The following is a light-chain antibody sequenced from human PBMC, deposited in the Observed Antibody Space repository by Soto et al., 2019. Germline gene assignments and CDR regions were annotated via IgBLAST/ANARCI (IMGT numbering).Light chain of an antibody. CDR2: GAS. V-gene: IGKV3-20*01. CDR3: QQSAASPYT. Sequence: EIVLTQSPGTLSXXXXXRATLSCRASQSVTXSYLAWYQQKPGQAPRLLIYGASSRATGIPDRFSGSGSGTDFTLSISRLEPEDFALYYCQQSAASPYTFGQGTKLEIK. J-gene: IGKJ2*01. CDR1: QSVTXSY.